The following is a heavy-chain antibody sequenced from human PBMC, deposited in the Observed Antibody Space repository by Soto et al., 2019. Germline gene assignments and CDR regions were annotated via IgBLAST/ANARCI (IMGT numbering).Heavy chain of an antibody. J-gene: IGHJ4*02. D-gene: IGHD6-19*01. Sequence: EVQLLESGGGFVQPGGSLKPSCAASGFTFSSFAMSWVRQAPGRGLKWVSVISGTTGSTYYADSVKGRFTISRDNSKNTLYLQMNSLRVEDTALYCAKGATASGWLIRTGTDNWGQGTLVTVSS. CDR3: AKGATASGWLIRTGTDN. CDR2: ISGTTGST. CDR1: GFTFSSFA. V-gene: IGHV3-23*01.